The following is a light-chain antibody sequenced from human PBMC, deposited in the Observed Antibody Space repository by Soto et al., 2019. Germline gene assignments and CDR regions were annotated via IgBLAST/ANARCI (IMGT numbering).Light chain of an antibody. CDR3: QQCNNWPPEIT. CDR1: QSINTY. J-gene: IGKJ5*01. Sequence: ENVLTQSPATLSLSPGEGATLSCRASQSINTYLAWYQQKPGQAPRLLIYDASNRATGIPARFSGSGSGTDFTLTISSLEPEDFAVYYCQQCNNWPPEITFGQGTRLDI. CDR2: DAS. V-gene: IGKV3-11*01.